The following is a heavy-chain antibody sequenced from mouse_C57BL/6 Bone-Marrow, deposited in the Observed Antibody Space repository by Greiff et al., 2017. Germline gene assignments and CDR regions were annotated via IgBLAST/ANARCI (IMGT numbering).Heavy chain of an antibody. V-gene: IGHV1-64*01. J-gene: IGHJ2*01. CDR1: GYTFTSYW. CDR3: AHYGSKGY. Sequence: QVHVKQPGAELVKPGASVKLSCKASGYTFTSYWMHWVKQRPGHGLEWIGMIHPNSGSTNYNEKFKSKATLTVDKSSSTAYMQLSSLTSEDSAVYYCAHYGSKGYWGQGTTLTVSS. D-gene: IGHD1-1*01. CDR2: IHPNSGST.